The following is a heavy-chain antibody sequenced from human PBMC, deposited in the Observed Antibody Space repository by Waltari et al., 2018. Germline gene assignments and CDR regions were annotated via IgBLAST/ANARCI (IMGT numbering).Heavy chain of an antibody. CDR1: GYTFTDYY. CDR2: VDPEDGET. CDR3: ATELTWGVGATTTLQNWFDP. V-gene: IGHV1-69-2*01. D-gene: IGHD1-26*01. J-gene: IGHJ5*02. Sequence: EVQLVQSGAEVKKPGATVKISCKASGYTFTDYYMHWVQPAPGKGLGWMGRVDPEDGETIYAEKFQGRVTITADTSTDTAYMELSSLRSEDTAVYYCATELTWGVGATTTLQNWFDPWGQGTLVTVSS.